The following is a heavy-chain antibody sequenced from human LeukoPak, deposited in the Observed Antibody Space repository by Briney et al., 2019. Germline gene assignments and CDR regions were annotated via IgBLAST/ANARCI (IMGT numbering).Heavy chain of an antibody. CDR3: ARLSGSPHPPFDY. D-gene: IGHD1-26*01. CDR2: IYYSGST. V-gene: IGHV4-59*08. Sequence: SETLSLTCTASGGSISSYYWSWIRQPPGKGMEWIGFIYYSGSTHYNPSLKSRVTISVGTSKNQFSLKLTSVTAADTAVYYCARLSGSPHPPFDYWGQGTLVTVSS. J-gene: IGHJ4*02. CDR1: GGSISSYY.